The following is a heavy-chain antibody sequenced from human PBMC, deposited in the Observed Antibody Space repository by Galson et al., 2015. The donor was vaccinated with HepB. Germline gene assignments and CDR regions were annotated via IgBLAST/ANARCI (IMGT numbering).Heavy chain of an antibody. D-gene: IGHD3-3*01. CDR1: GYTFTGYY. V-gene: IGHV1-2*02. CDR3: ARDPLYDFWRGGAFDI. J-gene: IGHJ3*02. CDR2: INPNSGGT. Sequence: SVKVSCKASGYTFTGYYMHWVRQAPGQGLEWMGWINPNSGGTNYAQKFQGRVTMTRDTSISTAYMELSRLRSDDTAVYYCARDPLYDFWRGGAFDIWGQGTMVTVSS.